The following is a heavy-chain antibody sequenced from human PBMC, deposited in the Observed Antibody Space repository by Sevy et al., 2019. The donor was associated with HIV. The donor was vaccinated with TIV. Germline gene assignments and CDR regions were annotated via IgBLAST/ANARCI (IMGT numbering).Heavy chain of an antibody. CDR1: GFTFSSYA. CDR2: ISSNGGST. V-gene: IGHV3-64D*06. CDR3: VKGPPQYSSDPFDY. D-gene: IGHD6-19*01. Sequence: GGSLRLSCSASGFTFSSYAMHWVRQAPGKGLEYVSAISSNGGSTYYADSVKGRFTISRDNSKNTLYLQKSSLRAEDTAVYYCVKGPPQYSSDPFDYWGQGTLVTVSS. J-gene: IGHJ4*02.